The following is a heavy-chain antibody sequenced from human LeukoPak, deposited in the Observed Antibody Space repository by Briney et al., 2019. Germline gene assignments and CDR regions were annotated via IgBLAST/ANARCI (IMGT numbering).Heavy chain of an antibody. J-gene: IGHJ4*02. D-gene: IGHD4-17*01. CDR3: ARQPMTTVTSGFDY. CDR1: GYSFTSYW. CDR2: IYPGDSGS. V-gene: IGHV5-51*01. Sequence: PGESLKISCKGSGYSFTSYWIGWVRQMPGKGLEWWGIIYPGDSGSRYHPSFQGQVTISADKSISTAYLQWSSLKASDTAMYFCARQPMTTVTSGFDYWGQGTLVTVSS.